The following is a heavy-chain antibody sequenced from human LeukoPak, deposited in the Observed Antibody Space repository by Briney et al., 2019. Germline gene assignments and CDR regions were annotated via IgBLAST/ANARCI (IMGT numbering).Heavy chain of an antibody. V-gene: IGHV4-39*01. CDR3: ARRRARGARDY. Sequence: PSETLSLTCTVSGGSISSSSYYWGWIRQPPGKGLEWIGSTYYSGSTYYNPSLKSRVTISVDTSKNQLSLKLSSVTAADTAVYYCARRRARGARDYWGQGTLVTVSS. CDR1: GGSISSSSYY. CDR2: TYYSGST. D-gene: IGHD3-10*01. J-gene: IGHJ4*02.